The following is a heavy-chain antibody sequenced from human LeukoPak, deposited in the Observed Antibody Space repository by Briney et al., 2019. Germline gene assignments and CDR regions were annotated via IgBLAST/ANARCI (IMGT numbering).Heavy chain of an antibody. V-gene: IGHV4-4*07. D-gene: IGHD6-19*01. CDR2: IYTSGST. CDR1: GGSISSYY. J-gene: IGHJ6*02. Sequence: SETLSLTCTVSGGSISSYYWSWIRQPAGKGLEWIGHIYTSGSTNYNPSLKSRVTMSVDTSKNQFSLKLNSVTAADTAVYYCARVRAVAGYYYYGMDVWGQGTTVTVSS. CDR3: ARVRAVAGYYYYGMDV.